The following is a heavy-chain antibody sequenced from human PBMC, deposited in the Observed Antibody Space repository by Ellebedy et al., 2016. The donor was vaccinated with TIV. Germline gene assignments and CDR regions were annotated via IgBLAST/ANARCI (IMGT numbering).Heavy chain of an antibody. V-gene: IGHV4-38-2*02. Sequence: GSLRLSXTVSDYSISSGYYWGWIRQPPGQGLEWIGSMFHSGSTYYNPSLKSRVTISVDTSKNQMSLKVTSVTAADTAIYYCARMRSYGFSTPAYWGQGTLVSVSS. J-gene: IGHJ4*02. CDR2: MFHSGST. D-gene: IGHD3-16*01. CDR3: ARMRSYGFSTPAY. CDR1: DYSISSGYY.